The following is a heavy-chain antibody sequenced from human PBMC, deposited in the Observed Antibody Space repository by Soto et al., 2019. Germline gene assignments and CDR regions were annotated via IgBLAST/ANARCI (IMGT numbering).Heavy chain of an antibody. CDR1: GYTFTSYG. Sequence: QVQLVQSGAEVKKPGASVKVSCKASGYTFTSYGISWVRQAPGQGLEWMGWISAYTGNTNYAQKLQGRVTMTTDTSTSTAYMELRSLRSDDTAVYYCARDRPYERDYSYGMDVWGQGTTVTVSS. V-gene: IGHV1-18*01. CDR2: ISAYTGNT. J-gene: IGHJ6*02. D-gene: IGHD2-21*01. CDR3: ARDRPYERDYSYGMDV.